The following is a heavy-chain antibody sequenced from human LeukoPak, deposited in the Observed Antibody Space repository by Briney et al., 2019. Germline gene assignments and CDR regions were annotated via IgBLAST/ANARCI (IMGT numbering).Heavy chain of an antibody. J-gene: IGHJ6*04. CDR1: GFTFSSYS. CDR2: ISSSSSTI. V-gene: IGHV3-48*01. CDR3: AAEGMDV. Sequence: QPGGSLRHSCAASGFTFSSYSMKWVRQAPGKGPEGVSYISSSSSTIYYADSVKGRFTVSRDNAKNSLYLQMNSLRAEDTAVYYCAAEGMDVWGKGTTVTVSS.